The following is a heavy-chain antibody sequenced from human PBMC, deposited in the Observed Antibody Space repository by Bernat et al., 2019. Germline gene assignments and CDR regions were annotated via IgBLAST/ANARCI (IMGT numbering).Heavy chain of an antibody. J-gene: IGHJ4*02. CDR2: ISAYNGNT. V-gene: IGHV1-18*01. D-gene: IGHD3-22*01. CDR1: GYTFTSYG. CDR3: ARVTVYDSSGYTAQY. Sequence: QVQLVQSGAEVKKPGASVKVSCKASGYTFTSYGISWVRQAPGQGLEWIGWISAYNGNTNYAQKLQGRVTMTTDTSTSTAYMELRSLRSDDTAVYYCARVTVYDSSGYTAQYWGQGTLVTVSS.